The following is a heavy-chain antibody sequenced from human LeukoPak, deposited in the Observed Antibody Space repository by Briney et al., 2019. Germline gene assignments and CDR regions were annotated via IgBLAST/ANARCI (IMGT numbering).Heavy chain of an antibody. D-gene: IGHD2-15*01. CDR3: ASSYCSGGSCYAFDY. V-gene: IGHV3-21*01. CDR2: ISKSSSYI. J-gene: IGHJ4*02. CDR1: GLVFSSYA. Sequence: PGGSLRLSCIASGLVFSSYAMSWVRQAPGKGLEWVSCISKSSSYIDYAGSVKGRFTISRDNAKNSLYLQMNSLRAEDTAVYYCASSYCSGGSCYAFDYWGQGTLVTVSS.